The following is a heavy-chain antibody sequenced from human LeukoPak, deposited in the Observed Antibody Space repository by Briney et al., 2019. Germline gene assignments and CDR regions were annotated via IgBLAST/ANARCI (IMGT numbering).Heavy chain of an antibody. CDR2: ISSSGSTI. D-gene: IGHD1-26*01. V-gene: IGHV3-11*04. Sequence: PGGSLRLSCAASGFTFSDYYMSWIRQAPGKGLEWVSYISSSGSTIYYADSVKGRFTISRDNAKNSLYLQMDSLRAEDTAVYYCARDEVGGSYANFDYWGQGTLVTVSS. CDR3: ARDEVGGSYANFDY. J-gene: IGHJ4*02. CDR1: GFTFSDYY.